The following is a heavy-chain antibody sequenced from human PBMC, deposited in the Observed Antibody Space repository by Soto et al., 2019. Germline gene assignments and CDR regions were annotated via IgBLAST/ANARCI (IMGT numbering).Heavy chain of an antibody. CDR2: IIPIFGTA. J-gene: IGHJ6*02. V-gene: IGHV1-69*06. CDR1: GGTLSSYA. Sequence: SLKVSGNRSGGTLSSYAISWVRQAPGQGLEWMGGIIPIFGTANYAQKFQGRVTITADKSTSTAYMELSSLRSEDTAVYYCARDSSGGMDVWGQGTTVTVSS. CDR3: ARDSSGGMDV.